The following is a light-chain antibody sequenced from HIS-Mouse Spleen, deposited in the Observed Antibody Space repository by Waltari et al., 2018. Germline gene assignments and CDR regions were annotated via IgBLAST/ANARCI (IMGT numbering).Light chain of an antibody. V-gene: IGKV1-8*01. Sequence: AIRMTQSPSSFSASTGDRVTITCRASQGISSYSAWYQQKPGKAPKLLIYAASTLQSGVPSRFSGSGSGTDFTLTISCLQSEDFATYYCQQYYSYPRTFGQGTKLEIK. J-gene: IGKJ2*01. CDR2: AAS. CDR1: QGISSY. CDR3: QQYYSYPRT.